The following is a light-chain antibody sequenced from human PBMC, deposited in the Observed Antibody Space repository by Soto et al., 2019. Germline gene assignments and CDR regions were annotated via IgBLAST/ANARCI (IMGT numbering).Light chain of an antibody. V-gene: IGKV3-20*01. Sequence: EIVLTQSPGTLSLSPGERATLSCRASQSVSSSYLAWYQQKPGQAPRLLIYGASSRATGIPDRFSGSGSGTDFTLTISRLEPEDFAVYYCQQYVSSLMYTVGQGTKLEIK. CDR3: QQYVSSLMYT. CDR1: QSVSSSY. CDR2: GAS. J-gene: IGKJ2*01.